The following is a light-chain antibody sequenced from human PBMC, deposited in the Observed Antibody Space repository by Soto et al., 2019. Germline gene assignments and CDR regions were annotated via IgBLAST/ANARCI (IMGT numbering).Light chain of an antibody. Sequence: QSALTQPHSASGSPGQSVTISCTGTSSDIGGYNYVSWYQQHPGKAPKLIIYEVSKRPSGVPDRFSGSKSGNTASLTVSGLQAEDEADYYCSSYAGSNNLGVFGGGTKLTVL. CDR3: SSYAGSNNLGV. CDR1: SSDIGGYNY. V-gene: IGLV2-8*01. CDR2: EVS. J-gene: IGLJ2*01.